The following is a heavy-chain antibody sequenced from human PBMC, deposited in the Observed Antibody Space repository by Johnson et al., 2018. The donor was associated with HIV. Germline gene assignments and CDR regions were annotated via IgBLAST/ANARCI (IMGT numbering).Heavy chain of an antibody. CDR2: IWSDGTNK. CDR1: GYSIRNSA. D-gene: IGHD1-14*01. CDR3: NAYNDGFDI. V-gene: IGHV3-33*01. Sequence: QMLLVESGGGVVRPGGSLRLSCVASGYSIRNSAMHWVRQAPGKGLEWVAIIWSDGTNKYYADSVKGRFTISRDNSKNTLYLQMTSLRAEDTAVYYCNAYNDGFDIWGQGTVVTVSS. J-gene: IGHJ3*02.